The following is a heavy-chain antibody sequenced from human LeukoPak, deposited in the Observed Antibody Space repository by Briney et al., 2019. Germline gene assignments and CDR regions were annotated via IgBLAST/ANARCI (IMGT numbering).Heavy chain of an antibody. CDR2: ISYNGNQ. J-gene: IGHJ4*02. CDR1: GFTFVNYG. CDR3: AKDSGTMVRGVITAQFILDY. V-gene: IGHV3-30*18. D-gene: IGHD3-10*01. Sequence: GGSLRLSCAASGFTFVNYGFHWVRQAPVKALEWVAFISYNGNQKYGDSVKGRFTISRDNSKNTLYLQMNSLRAEDTAVYYCAKDSGTMVRGVITAQFILDYWGQGTLVTVSS.